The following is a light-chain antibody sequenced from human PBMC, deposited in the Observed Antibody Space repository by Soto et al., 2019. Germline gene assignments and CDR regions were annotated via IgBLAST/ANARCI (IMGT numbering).Light chain of an antibody. CDR3: QQYSSSLPIT. CDR2: AAS. V-gene: IGKV3-20*01. Sequence: EIVLTQSPGTLSLPPGERATLSCRASQSVSSSYLAWHQQKPGQAPRLLIYAASNRATGIPDRFSGSGSGTDFTLTISRLEPEDFAVYYCQQYSSSLPITFGQGTRLEIK. CDR1: QSVSSSY. J-gene: IGKJ5*01.